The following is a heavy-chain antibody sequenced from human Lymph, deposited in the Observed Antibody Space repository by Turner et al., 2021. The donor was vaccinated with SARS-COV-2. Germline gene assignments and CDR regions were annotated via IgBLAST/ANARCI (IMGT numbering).Heavy chain of an antibody. CDR2: ISYDGSNK. CDR3: ARYASGGYFYYGMDV. D-gene: IGHD3-10*01. V-gene: IGHV3-30*04. Sequence: QVQLLESGGGVAQPGRSTRLCCAAMGFTFSTYAIYWVRQAPGKGLEWVAVISYDGSNKYYADSVKGGFTISRDNSKSTQYLQMNSLGAEDTAVYYCARYASGGYFYYGMDVWGQGTTVTVSS. J-gene: IGHJ6*02. CDR1: GFTFSTYA.